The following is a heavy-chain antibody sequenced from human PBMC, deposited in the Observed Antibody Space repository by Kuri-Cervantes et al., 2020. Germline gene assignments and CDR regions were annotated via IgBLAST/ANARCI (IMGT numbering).Heavy chain of an antibody. CDR2: INPNSGGT. CDR3: ARNLVVVPADAYYYYGMDV. J-gene: IGHJ6*02. CDR1: GYIFTGYY. V-gene: IGHV1-2*02. D-gene: IGHD2-2*01. Sequence: ASVKVSCKASGYIFTGYYMHWVRQAPGQGLEWMGWINPNSGGTNYAQKFQGRVTMTRDTSISTAYMELSRLRSDDTAVYYCARNLVVVPADAYYYYGMDVWGQGTTVTVSS.